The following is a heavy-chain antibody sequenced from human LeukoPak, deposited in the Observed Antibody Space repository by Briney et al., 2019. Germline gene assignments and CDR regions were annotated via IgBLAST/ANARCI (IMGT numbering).Heavy chain of an antibody. V-gene: IGHV3-74*01. Sequence: GGSLRLSCAASGFSFSSYWMHWVRQAPGKGLVWVSRINADGSSTYYADSVKGRFTISRDNARNTLYLQMNTLRAEDTAVSFCEHSPVSSCRGSFCYPFDYWGQGNLVTVSS. J-gene: IGHJ4*02. CDR1: GFSFSSYW. D-gene: IGHD2-15*01. CDR2: INADGSST. CDR3: EHSPVSSCRGSFCYPFDY.